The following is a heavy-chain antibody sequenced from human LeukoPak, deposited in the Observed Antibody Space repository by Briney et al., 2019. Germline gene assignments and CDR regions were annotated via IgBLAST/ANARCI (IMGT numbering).Heavy chain of an antibody. CDR3: ARVPDGDYACFDY. J-gene: IGHJ4*02. CDR2: IYYSGST. CDR1: GGSISSGGYY. D-gene: IGHD4-17*01. V-gene: IGHV4-31*03. Sequence: SETLSLTCTVSGGSISSGGYYWSRIRQHPGKGLEWIGYIYYSGSTYYNPSLKSRVTISVDTSKNQFSLKLSSVTAADTAVYYCARVPDGDYACFDYWGQGTLVTVSS.